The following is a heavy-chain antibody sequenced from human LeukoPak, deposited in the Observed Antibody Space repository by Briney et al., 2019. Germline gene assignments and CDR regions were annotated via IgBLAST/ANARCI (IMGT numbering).Heavy chain of an antibody. V-gene: IGHV3-21*01. CDR2: ISSSSSYI. J-gene: IGHJ4*02. Sequence: GGSLRLSCEASGFTFSSYSMNRVRQAPGKGLEWGSSISSSSSYIYYADSVKGRFTISRDNAKNSLYLQMNSLRAEDTAVYYCARALYSSGWYGGDYFDYWGQGTLVTVSS. D-gene: IGHD6-19*01. CDR1: GFTFSSYS. CDR3: ARALYSSGWYGGDYFDY.